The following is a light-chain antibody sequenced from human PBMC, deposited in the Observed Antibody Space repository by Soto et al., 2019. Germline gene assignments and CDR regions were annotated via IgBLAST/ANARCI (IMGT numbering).Light chain of an antibody. Sequence: DIQMTQSPSSLSASVGDRVTITCRASQGISNYLAWYQQKPGKVPKLLIYAASTLQSGVPSRFSGSRSGTDFTLTISSLQPEDVAPYYCQKYNSAPTWTFGQGHKVELK. J-gene: IGKJ1*01. CDR1: QGISNY. CDR3: QKYNSAPTWT. V-gene: IGKV1-27*01. CDR2: AAS.